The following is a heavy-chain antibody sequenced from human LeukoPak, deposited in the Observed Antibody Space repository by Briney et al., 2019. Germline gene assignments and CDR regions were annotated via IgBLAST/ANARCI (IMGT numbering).Heavy chain of an antibody. CDR1: GFTFSGSA. D-gene: IGHD2-2*02. Sequence: GGSLRLSCAASGFTFSGSAMHWVRQASGKGLEWVGHIRSKANSYATAYAASVKGRFTISGDDSKNTAYLQMNSLKTEDTAVYYCTRHKERYCSSTSCYRVENYYGMDVWGQGTTVTVSS. J-gene: IGHJ6*02. CDR2: IRSKANSYAT. CDR3: TRHKERYCSSTSCYRVENYYGMDV. V-gene: IGHV3-73*01.